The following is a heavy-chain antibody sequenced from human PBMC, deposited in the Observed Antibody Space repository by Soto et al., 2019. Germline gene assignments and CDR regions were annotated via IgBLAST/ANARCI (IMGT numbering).Heavy chain of an antibody. CDR1: GGSFSGYY. V-gene: IGHV4-34*01. CDR3: ARGMNKYCTNGVYHRRGGYYGMDV. J-gene: IGHJ6*02. D-gene: IGHD2-8*01. Sequence: SETLSLTCAVYGGSFSGYYWSWIRQPPGKGLEWIGEINHSGSTNYNPSLKSRVTISVDTSKNQFSLKLSSVTAADTAVYYCARGMNKYCTNGVYHRRGGYYGMDVWGQGTTVTVSS. CDR2: INHSGST.